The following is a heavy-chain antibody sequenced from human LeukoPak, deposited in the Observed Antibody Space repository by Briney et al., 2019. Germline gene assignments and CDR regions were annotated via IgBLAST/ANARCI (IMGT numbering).Heavy chain of an antibody. CDR2: IKRRTDGGTT. V-gene: IGHV3-15*01. D-gene: IGHD2-15*01. CDR1: GFTFSNAW. J-gene: IGHJ4*02. CDR3: TTESGGNWWVDY. Sequence: GGSLRLSCAVSGFTFSNAWMSWVRQAPGKGREWVGRIKRRTDGGTTDYAAPVKGRFTISRDDSKNTLYLQMNSLKSEGTAVYYCTTESGGNWWVDYWGQGTLVTVSS.